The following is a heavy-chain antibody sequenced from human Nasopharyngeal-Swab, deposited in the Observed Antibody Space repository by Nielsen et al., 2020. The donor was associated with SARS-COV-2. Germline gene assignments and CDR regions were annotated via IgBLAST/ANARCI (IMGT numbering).Heavy chain of an antibody. J-gene: IGHJ4*02. CDR1: GFTFSSYW. Sequence: GESLKISCAGSGFTFSSYWLHWVRQAPGKGLMWVARINRDGSGTNYADSVKGRFIISRDNAKNSLDLQMNSLRVEDTALYYCVRNEIWGQGTLVTVS. V-gene: IGHV3-74*01. CDR2: INRDGSGT. CDR3: VRNEI.